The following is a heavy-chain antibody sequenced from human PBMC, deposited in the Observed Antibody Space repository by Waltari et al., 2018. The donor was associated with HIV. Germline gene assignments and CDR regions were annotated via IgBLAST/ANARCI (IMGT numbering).Heavy chain of an antibody. J-gene: IGHJ5*02. CDR2: INPNSGDT. CDR3: ARPSCSSTSCSWLDP. D-gene: IGHD2-2*01. Sequence: QVQLVQSGAEVKKPGASVKVSCKASGYTFTGYFMHWVRQAPGQGLEWMGWINPNSGDTKYAQKFQGRVTMTRDTSISTAYMELSGLRSDDTAVYFCARPSCSSTSCSWLDPWGQGTLVTVSS. V-gene: IGHV1-2*02. CDR1: GYTFTGYF.